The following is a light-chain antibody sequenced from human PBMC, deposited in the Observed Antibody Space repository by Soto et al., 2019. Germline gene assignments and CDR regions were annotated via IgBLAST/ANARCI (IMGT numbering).Light chain of an antibody. CDR3: SSYTGSYTLM. Sequence: QSALTQPASVSGSPGQSITISCTGSSTDVGAYHLVSWYQHLPGKVPQLIIYETTKRPSRVSKRFSGSKSGNTASLTISGLLAEDEADYYCSSYTGSYTLMFGGGTKVTVL. V-gene: IGLV2-23*01. J-gene: IGLJ3*02. CDR2: ETT. CDR1: STDVGAYHL.